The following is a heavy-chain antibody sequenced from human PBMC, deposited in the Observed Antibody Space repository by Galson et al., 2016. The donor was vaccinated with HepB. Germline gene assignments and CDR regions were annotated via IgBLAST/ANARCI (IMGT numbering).Heavy chain of an antibody. CDR3: ARGKSLWTTPWNYGLDV. J-gene: IGHJ6*04. CDR1: GFTFSFYD. D-gene: IGHD3-10*01. CDR2: IGTAPGDT. Sequence: SLRLSCAASGFTFSFYDMHWVRQVTGKGLEWISAIGTAPGDTYYSTSVKGRFTISRENAKNSLSLHRSSLRAGDTAVYYCARGKSLWTTPWNYGLDVWGKGTTVTVSS. V-gene: IGHV3-13*01.